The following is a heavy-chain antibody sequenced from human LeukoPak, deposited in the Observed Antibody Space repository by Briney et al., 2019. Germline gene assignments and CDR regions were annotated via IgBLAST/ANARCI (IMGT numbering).Heavy chain of an antibody. CDR3: ARLKTVVRWYYYYMDV. J-gene: IGHJ6*03. CDR1: GGSISNYY. D-gene: IGHD4-23*01. Sequence: SETLSLTCTVSGGSISNYYWTWIRQPAGKGLEWIGRGYTTGTTNYNPSLKSRVTMSVDTSENQFSLKLSSVTAADTAVYYCARLKTVVRWYYYYMDVWGKGTTVTISS. CDR2: GYTTGTT. V-gene: IGHV4-4*07.